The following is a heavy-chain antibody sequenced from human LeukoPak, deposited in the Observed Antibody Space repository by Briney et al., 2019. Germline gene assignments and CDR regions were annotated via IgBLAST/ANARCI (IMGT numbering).Heavy chain of an antibody. CDR1: GFTFNSYS. D-gene: IGHD5-18*01. CDR2: ISSSSSTM. CDR3: VRARGYSYGLDY. V-gene: IGHV3-48*01. J-gene: IGHJ4*02. Sequence: GGSLRLSCAASGFTFNSYSINWVRQAPGKGLEWVSYISSSSSTMYYADSVKGRFTISRDNAKNSLYLQMNSLRAEDTAVYYCVRARGYSYGLDYWGQGTLVTVSS.